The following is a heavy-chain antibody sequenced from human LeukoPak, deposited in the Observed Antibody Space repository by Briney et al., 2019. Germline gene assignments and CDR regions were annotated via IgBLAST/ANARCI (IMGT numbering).Heavy chain of an antibody. CDR2: INTNTGDP. D-gene: IGHD6-13*01. V-gene: IGHV7-4-1*02. Sequence: LGASVKVSCKASGYTFTGYYMHWVRQAPGQGLEWMGWINTNTGDPTYAQGFTGRFVFSLDTSVSTTYPQINSLKAEDTAVYYCARGTSIAAAGTNNWFDPWGQGTLVTVSS. J-gene: IGHJ5*02. CDR3: ARGTSIAAAGTNNWFDP. CDR1: GYTFTGYY.